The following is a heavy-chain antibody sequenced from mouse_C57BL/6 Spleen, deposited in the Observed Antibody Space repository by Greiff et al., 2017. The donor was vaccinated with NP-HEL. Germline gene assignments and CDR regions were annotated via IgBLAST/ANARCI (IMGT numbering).Heavy chain of an antibody. V-gene: IGHV2-5*01. CDR2: IWRGGST. CDR3: AKGGYSNSVNYAMDY. Sequence: VMLVESGPGLVQPSQSLSITCTVSGFSLTSYGVHWVRQSPGKGLEWLGVIWRGGSTDYNAAFMSRLSITKDNSKSQVFFKMNSLQADDTAIYYCAKGGYSNSVNYAMDYWGQGTSVTVSS. CDR1: GFSLTSYG. J-gene: IGHJ4*01. D-gene: IGHD2-5*01.